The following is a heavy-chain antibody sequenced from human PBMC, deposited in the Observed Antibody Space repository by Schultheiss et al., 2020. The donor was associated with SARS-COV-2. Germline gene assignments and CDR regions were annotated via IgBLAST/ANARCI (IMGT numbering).Heavy chain of an antibody. CDR3: ARAFFSSGSHEVDY. CDR1: GFTFDDYA. V-gene: IGHV3-21*01. CDR2: ISSSSTYI. J-gene: IGHJ4*02. D-gene: IGHD6-19*01. Sequence: GGSLRLSCAASGFTFDDYAMHWVRQAPGKGLEWVSSISSSSTYIYYADSVKGRFTISRDNAKNSLYLQMNSLRAEDTAVYYCARAFFSSGSHEVDYWGQGTLVTVSS.